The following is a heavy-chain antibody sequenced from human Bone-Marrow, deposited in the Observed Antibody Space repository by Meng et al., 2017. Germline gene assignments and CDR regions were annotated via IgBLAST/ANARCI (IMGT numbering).Heavy chain of an antibody. V-gene: IGHV7-4-1*02. CDR1: GYTFTSYA. CDR3: ARGGKITIFGVVIIEPHYYYGMDV. CDR2: INTNTGNP. Sequence: SVKVSCKASGYTFTSYAMNWVRQAPGQGLEWMGWINTNTGNPTYAQGFTGRFVFSLDTSVSTAYLQISSLKAEDTAVYYCARGGKITIFGVVIIEPHYYYGMDVWGQGTTVTVSS. D-gene: IGHD3-3*01. J-gene: IGHJ6*02.